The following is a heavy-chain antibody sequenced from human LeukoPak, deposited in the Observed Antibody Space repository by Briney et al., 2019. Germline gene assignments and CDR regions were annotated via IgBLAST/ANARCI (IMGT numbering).Heavy chain of an antibody. CDR1: GHSFTNYW. D-gene: IGHD5-12*01. J-gene: IGHJ4*02. CDR3: ARAPDSDSGYDYFDY. CDR2: IDPSDSYT. V-gene: IGHV5-10-1*01. Sequence: GDSLKISCKGSGHSFTNYWVAWVRQMPEKGLEWMGKIDPSDSYTNYSPSFQGHVTISADKSISTAYLQWSSLKASDTAMYYCARAPDSDSGYDYFDYWGQGTLVTVSS.